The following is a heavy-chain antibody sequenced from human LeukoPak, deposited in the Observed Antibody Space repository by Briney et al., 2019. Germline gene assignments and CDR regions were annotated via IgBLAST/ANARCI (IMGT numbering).Heavy chain of an antibody. Sequence: KTSETLSLTCTVSGGSISTYYWSWIRQPPGKGLEWIGYIYYSGSTNYNPSLKSRVTISVDTSKNQFSLKLSSVTAADTAVYYRARVLRGGNSGRSFDYWGQGTLVTVSS. CDR2: IYYSGST. J-gene: IGHJ4*02. CDR3: ARVLRGGNSGRSFDY. CDR1: GGSISTYY. D-gene: IGHD6-19*01. V-gene: IGHV4-59*01.